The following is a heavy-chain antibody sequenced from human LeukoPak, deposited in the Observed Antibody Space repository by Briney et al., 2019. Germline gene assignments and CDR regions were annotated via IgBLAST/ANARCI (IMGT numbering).Heavy chain of an antibody. Sequence: GGSLRLSCAASGFTFSSHWMHWVRQAPGQGLVWVSRIKSDGSSTSYAESVNGRFTISRDNAKNTLYLQMNNLGVEDTAVYYCARESVTDISRQSDAFDIGAKGTMVTVS. CDR3: ARESVTDISRQSDAFDI. J-gene: IGHJ3*02. CDR2: IKSDGSST. CDR1: GFTFSSHW. D-gene: IGHD2-21*02. V-gene: IGHV3-74*01.